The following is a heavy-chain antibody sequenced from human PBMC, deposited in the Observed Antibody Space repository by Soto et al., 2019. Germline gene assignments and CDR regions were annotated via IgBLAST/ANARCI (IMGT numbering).Heavy chain of an antibody. Sequence: SVKVSCKASAGTFSSYAISWVRQATEQGLEWMGGIIPIFGTANYAQKFQGRVTITADESTSTAYMELSSLRSEDTAVYYCARGEDCGGDCYPREAFDIWGQGTMVTVSS. CDR1: AGTFSSYA. D-gene: IGHD2-21*02. V-gene: IGHV1-69*13. CDR2: IIPIFGTA. CDR3: ARGEDCGGDCYPREAFDI. J-gene: IGHJ3*02.